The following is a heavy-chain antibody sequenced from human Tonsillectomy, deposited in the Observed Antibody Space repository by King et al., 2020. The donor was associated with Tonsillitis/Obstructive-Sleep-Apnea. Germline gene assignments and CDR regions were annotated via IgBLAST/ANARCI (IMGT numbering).Heavy chain of an antibody. V-gene: IGHV1-46*04. CDR1: GYTFTSYY. Sequence: VQLVESGAEVKKPGASVKVSCKASGYTFTSYYIHWVRQAPGQGLEWMGIINPSGGSTNYAQKLQGRVTMTRDTSTSTVYMELSSLRSEETAVYYCVRDDHGDQIDYWGQGPLVTVPS. D-gene: IGHD4-17*01. CDR2: INPSGGST. CDR3: VRDDHGDQIDY. J-gene: IGHJ4*02.